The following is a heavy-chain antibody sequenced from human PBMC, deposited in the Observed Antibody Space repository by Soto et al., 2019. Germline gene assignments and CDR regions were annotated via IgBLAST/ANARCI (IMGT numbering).Heavy chain of an antibody. J-gene: IGHJ4*02. CDR2: INTGNGNT. V-gene: IGHV1-3*04. Sequence: QVQLVQSGAEVKKPGASVKVSCKASGYTFTNYAMHWVRQAPGQRLEWMGWINTGNGNTKYSQKFQGRVTITRDTSASTAYMEVSSLGFEDTAVYYCTRDEDYWGQGTLVTVSS. CDR3: TRDEDY. CDR1: GYTFTNYA.